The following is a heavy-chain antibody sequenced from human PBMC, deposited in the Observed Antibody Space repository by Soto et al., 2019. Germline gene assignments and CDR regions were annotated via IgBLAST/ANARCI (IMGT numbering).Heavy chain of an antibody. J-gene: IGHJ4*02. CDR3: ARVLAEWLLVDY. CDR2: IYYSGST. V-gene: IGHV4-39*07. Sequence: SETLSLTCTVSGGSISSSSYYWGWIRQPPGKGLEWTGSIYYSGSTYYNPSLKSRVTISVDTSKNQFSLKLSSVTAADTAVYYCARVLAEWLLVDYWGQGTLVTVSS. CDR1: GGSISSSSYY. D-gene: IGHD3-3*01.